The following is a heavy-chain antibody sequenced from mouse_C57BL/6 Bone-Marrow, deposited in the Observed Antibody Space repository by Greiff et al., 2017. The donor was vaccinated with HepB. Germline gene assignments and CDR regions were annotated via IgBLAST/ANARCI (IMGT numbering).Heavy chain of an antibody. CDR3: TGGVVDY. Sequence: EVQGVESGGGLVQPGGSMKLSCVASGFTFSNYWMNWVRQSPEKGLEWVAQIRLKSDNYATHYAESVKGRFTISRDDSKSSVYLQMNNLRAEDTGIYYCTGGVVDYWGQGTTLTVSS. CDR1: GFTFSNYW. J-gene: IGHJ2*01. CDR2: IRLKSDNYAT. V-gene: IGHV6-3*01. D-gene: IGHD1-1*01.